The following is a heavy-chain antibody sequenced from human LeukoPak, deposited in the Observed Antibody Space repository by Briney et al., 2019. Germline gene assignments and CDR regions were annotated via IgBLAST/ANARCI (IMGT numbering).Heavy chain of an antibody. CDR3: AKDPPPSTYCSGGSCYSGPRGPYYMDV. Sequence: ASVEVSCKASGGTFSSYAISWVRQAPGQGLEWMGGITPIFGTANYAQKFQGRVTITTDESTSTAYMELSSLRSEDTAVYYCAKDPPPSTYCSGGSCYSGPRGPYYMDVWGKGTTVTVSS. CDR1: GGTFSSYA. D-gene: IGHD2-15*01. V-gene: IGHV1-69*05. J-gene: IGHJ6*03. CDR2: ITPIFGTA.